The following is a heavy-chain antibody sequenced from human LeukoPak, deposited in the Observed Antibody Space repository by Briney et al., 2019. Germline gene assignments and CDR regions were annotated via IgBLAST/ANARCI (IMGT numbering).Heavy chain of an antibody. CDR3: ATAGYYYDSSGLIDY. V-gene: IGHV1-24*01. Sequence: ASVKVSCKVSGYTLTELSMHWVRQAPGKGLEWMGGFDPEDGETIYAQEFQGRVTMTEDTSTDTAYMELSSLRSEDTAVYYCATAGYYYDSSGLIDYWGQGTLVTVSS. D-gene: IGHD3-22*01. J-gene: IGHJ4*02. CDR1: GYTLTELS. CDR2: FDPEDGET.